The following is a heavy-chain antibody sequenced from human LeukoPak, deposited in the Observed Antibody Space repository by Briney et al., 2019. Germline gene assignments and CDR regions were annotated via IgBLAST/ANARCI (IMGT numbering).Heavy chain of an antibody. CDR2: IYYSGST. V-gene: IGHV4-31*03. CDR1: GGSISSGGYY. Sequence: SETLSLTCTVSGGSISSGGYYWSWIRQHPGKGLEWIGYIYYSGSTYYNPSLKSRVTISVDTSKNQFSLKLSSVTAADTAVYYCARGPPTSGELLLDFDYWGQGTLVTVSS. D-gene: IGHD3-10*01. J-gene: IGHJ4*02. CDR3: ARGPPTSGELLLDFDY.